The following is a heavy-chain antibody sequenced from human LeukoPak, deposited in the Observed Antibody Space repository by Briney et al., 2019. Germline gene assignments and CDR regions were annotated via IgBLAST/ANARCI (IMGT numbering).Heavy chain of an antibody. CDR2: VYYSGST. J-gene: IGHJ4*02. D-gene: IGHD2-15*01. CDR1: GGSISSSSYY. V-gene: IGHV4-39*01. Sequence: SETLSLTCTVSGGSISSSSYYWGWIRQPPGKGLEWIGSVYYSGSTYYNPSLKSRVTISVDTSKNQFSLKLSSVTAADTAVYYCARGVVVKLGYFDYWGQGTLVTVSS. CDR3: ARGVVVKLGYFDY.